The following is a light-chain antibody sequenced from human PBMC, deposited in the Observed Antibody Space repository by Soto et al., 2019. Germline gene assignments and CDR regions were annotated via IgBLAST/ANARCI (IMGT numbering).Light chain of an antibody. V-gene: IGKV1-5*03. CDR3: QQYNSSPFT. J-gene: IGKJ2*01. CDR2: KAS. CDR1: QSISSW. Sequence: DIRMTQSPSTLSASVGDRVIITCRASQSISSWLAWYQQKPGKAPNLLIYKASSLESGVPSRFSGSGSGTEFTLTISSLQPDDFATYYGQQYNSSPFTFGEGTKLEIK.